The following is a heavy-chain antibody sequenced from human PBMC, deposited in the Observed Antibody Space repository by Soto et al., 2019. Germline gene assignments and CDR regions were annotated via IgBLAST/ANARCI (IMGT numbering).Heavy chain of an antibody. V-gene: IGHV3-74*01. CDR1: GFTFSSYW. Sequence: EVQLVESGGGLVQPGGSLRLSCAASGFTFSSYWIHWVRQAPGKGLVWVSRGNSDGSRTSYADSVKGRFTISRDNAKNTLYLQMNSLRAEDTAVYYCVRETSRSGGMDVWGQGTTVTVSS. CDR3: VRETSRSGGMDV. J-gene: IGHJ6*02. CDR2: GNSDGSRT. D-gene: IGHD6-19*01.